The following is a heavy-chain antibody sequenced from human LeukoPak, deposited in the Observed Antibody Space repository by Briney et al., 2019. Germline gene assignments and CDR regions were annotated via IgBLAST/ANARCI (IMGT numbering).Heavy chain of an antibody. CDR3: ARDGRLRNGYDNFYI. J-gene: IGHJ4*02. Sequence: TVNVFCRSSGYTYSGLYINGARQAPARGLEWMGWNNSKNGDTDYAQDFLGRVTMTRDTSISTAYMELSRLTSDDTAVYYCARDGRLRNGYDNFYIWGQGTLVTVSS. V-gene: IGHV1-2*02. CDR1: GYTYSGLY. D-gene: IGHD5-18*01. CDR2: NNSKNGDT.